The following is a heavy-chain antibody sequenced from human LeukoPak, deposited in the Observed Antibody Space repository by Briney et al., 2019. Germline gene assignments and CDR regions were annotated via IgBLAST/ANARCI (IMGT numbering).Heavy chain of an antibody. CDR3: ARHADSSSWYSDY. D-gene: IGHD6-13*01. V-gene: IGHV4-59*08. J-gene: IGHJ4*02. CDR2: IYYSGST. Sequence: PSETLSLTCTVSGGSLSSYYWSWIRQPPGKGLEWIGYIYYSGSTNYNPSLKSRVTISVDTSKNQFSLKLSSVTAADTAVYYCARHADSSSWYSDYWGQGTLVTVSS. CDR1: GGSLSSYY.